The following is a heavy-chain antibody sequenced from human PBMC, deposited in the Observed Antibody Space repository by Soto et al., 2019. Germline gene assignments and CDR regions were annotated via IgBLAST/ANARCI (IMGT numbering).Heavy chain of an antibody. Sequence: QAHLEQSGAEVKRPGASVKVSCKASGYTFSDLDINWLRQAPGQGPGWMGWMNAKSGDTFFAQRFHGKFTMTWDTSLSTAYMEVSSLASDDTSMYYGARGNHFNYAGFDVWGQGTTVAVSS. D-gene: IGHD3-16*01. CDR3: ARGNHFNYAGFDV. J-gene: IGHJ6*02. CDR2: MNAKSGDT. V-gene: IGHV1-8*01. CDR1: GYTFSDLD.